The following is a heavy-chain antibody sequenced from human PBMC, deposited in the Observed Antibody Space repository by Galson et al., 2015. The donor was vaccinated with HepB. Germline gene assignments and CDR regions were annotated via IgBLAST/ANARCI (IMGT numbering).Heavy chain of an antibody. CDR3: ARQSPGGYSGYWGYCSGGSCYCDY. CDR2: ISGSGGST. D-gene: IGHD2-15*01. Sequence: SLRLSCAASGFTFSSYAMNWVRQAPGKGLEWVSAISGSGGSTYYADSVKGRFTISRDNAKNSLYLQMNSLRAEDTAVYYCARQSPGGYSGYWGYCSGGSCYCDYGGQVTLGTVSS. CDR1: GFTFSSYA. J-gene: IGHJ4*02. V-gene: IGHV3-23*01.